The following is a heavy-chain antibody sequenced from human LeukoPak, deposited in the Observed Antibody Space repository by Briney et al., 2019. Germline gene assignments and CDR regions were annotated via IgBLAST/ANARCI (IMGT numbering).Heavy chain of an antibody. J-gene: IGHJ4*02. Sequence: PGGSLRLSCAASGFTFDDYGMSWVRQAPGKGLEWVSAISGSGGSTYYADSVKGRFTISRDNSKNTLYLQMNSLRAEDTAVYYCAKAPDDFWSGYYRYWGQGTLVTVSS. D-gene: IGHD3-3*01. CDR1: GFTFDDYG. CDR2: ISGSGGST. V-gene: IGHV3-23*01. CDR3: AKAPDDFWSGYYRY.